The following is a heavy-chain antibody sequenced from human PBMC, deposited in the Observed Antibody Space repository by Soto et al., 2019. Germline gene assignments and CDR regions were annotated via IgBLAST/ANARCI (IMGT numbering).Heavy chain of an antibody. V-gene: IGHV1-2*04. J-gene: IGHJ4*02. D-gene: IGHD2-21*02. CDR1: GYTFTGYY. CDR2: INPNSGGT. Sequence: QVQLVQSGAEVKKPGASVKVSCKASGYTFTGYYMHWVRQAPGQGLEWMGWINPNSGGTNYAQKFQGWVTMTRDTSXXTATMELSRLRADDTAAYYCARAHWGGDCYSGVDYWGQGTLVTVSS. CDR3: ARAHWGGDCYSGVDY.